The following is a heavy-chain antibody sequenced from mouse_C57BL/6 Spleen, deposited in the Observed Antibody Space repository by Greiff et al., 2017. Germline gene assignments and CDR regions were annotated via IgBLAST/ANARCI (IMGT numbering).Heavy chain of an antibody. V-gene: IGHV3-6*01. J-gene: IGHJ3*01. Sequence: EVKLMESGPGLVKPSQSLSLTCSVTGYSITSGYYWNWIRQFPGNKLEWMGYISYDGSNNYNPSLKNRISITRDTSKNQFFLKLNSVTTEDTATYYCASPYYYGSSYEFAYWGQGTLVTVSA. D-gene: IGHD1-1*01. CDR3: ASPYYYGSSYEFAY. CDR1: GYSITSGYY. CDR2: ISYDGSN.